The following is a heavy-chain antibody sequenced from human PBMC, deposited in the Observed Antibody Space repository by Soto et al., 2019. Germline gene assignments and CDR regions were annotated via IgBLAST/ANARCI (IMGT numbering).Heavy chain of an antibody. V-gene: IGHV1-2*02. J-gene: IGHJ5*02. CDR2: INPNSGGT. D-gene: IGHD6-13*01. CDR3: ARLSEYSSSWDPWSDP. CDR1: GYTFTGYY. Sequence: ASVKVSCTASGYTFTGYYMHWVRQAPGQGLEWMGWINPNSGGTNYAQKFQGRVTMTRDTSISTAYMELSRRRSDDTAVYSCARLSEYSSSWDPWSDPWGQGTLVTVS.